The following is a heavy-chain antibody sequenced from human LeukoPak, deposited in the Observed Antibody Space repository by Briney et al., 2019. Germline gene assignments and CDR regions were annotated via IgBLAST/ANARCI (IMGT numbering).Heavy chain of an antibody. Sequence: ASVKVSCKASGYTFTSDGISWVRQAPGQGLEWMGWISAYNGNTNYAQKLQGRVTMTTDTSTSTAYMELRSLRSDDTAVYYCARSEETPPYYYYYGMDVWGQGTTVTVSS. J-gene: IGHJ6*02. CDR1: GYTFTSDG. CDR2: ISAYNGNT. CDR3: ARSEETPPYYYYYGMDV. V-gene: IGHV1-18*01.